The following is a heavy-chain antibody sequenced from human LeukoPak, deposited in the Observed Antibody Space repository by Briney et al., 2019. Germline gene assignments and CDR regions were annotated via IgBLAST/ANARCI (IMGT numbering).Heavy chain of an antibody. Sequence: SETLSLTCTVSGGSISSSSYYWGWIRQPPGKGLEWIGSIYYSGTTNYSPSLESRVTMSVDTSKNQFSLKLRSMTAADTAVYYCARPGVGSGRYGAFDIWGQGTMVTVSS. D-gene: IGHD5-18*01. CDR2: IYYSGTT. CDR3: ARPGVGSGRYGAFDI. J-gene: IGHJ3*02. V-gene: IGHV4-39*07. CDR1: GGSISSSSYY.